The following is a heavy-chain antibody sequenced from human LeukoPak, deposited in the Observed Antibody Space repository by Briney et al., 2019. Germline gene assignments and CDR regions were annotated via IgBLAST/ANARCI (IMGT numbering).Heavy chain of an antibody. CDR3: ARGAQGSGHWFDP. J-gene: IGHJ5*02. Sequence: PSETLSLTCAVYGESFSGYYWSWIRQPPGKGLEWIGEINHSGSTNYNPSLKSRVTISVDTSKNQFSLKLSSVTAADTAVYYCARGAQGSGHWFDPWGQGTLVTVSS. D-gene: IGHD3-10*01. CDR2: INHSGST. CDR1: GESFSGYY. V-gene: IGHV4-34*01.